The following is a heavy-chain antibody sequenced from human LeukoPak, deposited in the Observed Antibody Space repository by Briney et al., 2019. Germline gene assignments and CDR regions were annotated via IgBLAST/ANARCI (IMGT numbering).Heavy chain of an antibody. D-gene: IGHD6-6*01. Sequence: GGSLRLSCAASGFTFSDYWMSWVRQAPGKGLEWVANIKQDGSETYYVDSVRGRFTISRDNAKNTLYLQMNSLRAEDTAVYYCARVNIAARAFDYWGQGTLVTVSS. V-gene: IGHV3-7*01. CDR3: ARVNIAARAFDY. J-gene: IGHJ4*02. CDR1: GFTFSDYW. CDR2: IKQDGSET.